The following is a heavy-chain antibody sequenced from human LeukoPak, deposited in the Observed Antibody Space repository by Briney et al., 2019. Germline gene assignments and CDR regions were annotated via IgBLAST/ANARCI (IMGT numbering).Heavy chain of an antibody. D-gene: IGHD3-16*02. CDR1: GYTFTSYG. J-gene: IGHJ5*02. CDR3: ARDSSTEDYVWGSYRSSADP. Sequence: ASVKVSCKASGYTFTSYGISWVRQAPGQGLEWMGWISAYNGNTNYAQKLQGRVTMTTDTSTSTAYMELRSPRSDDTAVYYCARDSSTEDYVWGSYRSSADPWGQGTLVTVSS. V-gene: IGHV1-18*01. CDR2: ISAYNGNT.